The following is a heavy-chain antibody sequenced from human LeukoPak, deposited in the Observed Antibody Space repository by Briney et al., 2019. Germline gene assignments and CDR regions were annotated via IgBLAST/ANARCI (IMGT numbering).Heavy chain of an antibody. V-gene: IGHV1-2*02. CDR2: INPNSGGT. CDR1: GYTFTGYY. Sequence: ASVKVSCKASGYTFTGYYMHWARQAPGQGLEWMGWINPNSGGTNYAQKSQGRVTMTRDTSISTAYMELNRLRSDDTAVYYCARVRITIFGVVITPFDYWGQGTLVTVSS. CDR3: ARVRITIFGVVITPFDY. J-gene: IGHJ4*02. D-gene: IGHD3-3*01.